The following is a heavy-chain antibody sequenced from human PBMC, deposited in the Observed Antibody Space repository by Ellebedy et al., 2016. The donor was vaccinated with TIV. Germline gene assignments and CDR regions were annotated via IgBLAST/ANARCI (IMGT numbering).Heavy chain of an antibody. CDR3: ARAYQMPLGQCFQH. J-gene: IGHJ1*01. CDR2: ISGSGGGA. D-gene: IGHD2-2*01. CDR1: GFTFSNYA. V-gene: IGHV3-23*01. Sequence: GGSLRLSXAASGFTFSNYAMSWVRQAPGKGLEWVSAISGSGGGAYYTELVKGRFTISRDNSKNRLLLQMSNLRAEDTAVYYCARAYQMPLGQCFQHWGQGTLVTVSS.